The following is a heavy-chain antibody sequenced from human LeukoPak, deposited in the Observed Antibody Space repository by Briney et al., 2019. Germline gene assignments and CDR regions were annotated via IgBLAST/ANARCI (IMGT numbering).Heavy chain of an antibody. Sequence: SETLSLTCTVSGGSISSYYWSWIRQPAGKGLEWIGRIYTSGSTNYNPPLKSRVTMSVDTSKNQFSLKLSSVTAADTAVYYCARGGITMVRGVTVDYYYYYYMDVWGKGTTVTVSS. J-gene: IGHJ6*03. CDR2: IYTSGST. CDR1: GGSISSYY. V-gene: IGHV4-4*07. D-gene: IGHD3-10*01. CDR3: ARGGITMVRGVTVDYYYYYYMDV.